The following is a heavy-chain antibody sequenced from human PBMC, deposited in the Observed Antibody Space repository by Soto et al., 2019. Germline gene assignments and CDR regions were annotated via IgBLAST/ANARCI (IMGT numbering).Heavy chain of an antibody. J-gene: IGHJ6*02. CDR1: GFSLSTNGMC. Sequence: SGPTLVNPTQTLTLTCTFSGFSLSTNGMCVSWIRQPPGKALEWLALIDWDDDKYYSTSLKTRLTISKDTSKNQVVLTMTNMDPVDTATYYCARSSGYCSSTSCHYYGMDVWGQGTTVTVSS. CDR2: IDWDDDK. D-gene: IGHD2-2*01. V-gene: IGHV2-70*01. CDR3: ARSSGYCSSTSCHYYGMDV.